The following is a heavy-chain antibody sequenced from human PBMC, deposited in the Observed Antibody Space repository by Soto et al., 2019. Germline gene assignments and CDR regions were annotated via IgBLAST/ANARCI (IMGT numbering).Heavy chain of an antibody. CDR2: IHYSGSA. J-gene: IGHJ3*02. CDR3: ARLGYRSSCPYHNAFDI. V-gene: IGHV4-31*03. D-gene: IGHD2-2*01. Sequence: TLSLTCCVSGGSINNGDYYWSWVRQHPGKGLKWIGYIHYSGSAYYNPSLKSRVLISLDRSENQFSPNLMSATAADTAIYFCARLGYRSSCPYHNAFDIWGQGTPVTVSS. CDR1: GGSINNGDYY.